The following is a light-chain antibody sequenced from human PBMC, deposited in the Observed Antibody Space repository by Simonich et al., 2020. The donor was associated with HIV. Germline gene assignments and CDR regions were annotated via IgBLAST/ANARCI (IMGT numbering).Light chain of an antibody. V-gene: IGLV2-14*01. CDR2: DGS. Sequence: QSALTQPASVSGSPGQSITISCNGTSSDVGGYNYVAWYQQHPGKAPKLIIYDGSKRHSGVSNRFSGSKSGNTASLTISGLQAEDEADYYCSSYTSSSTWVFGGGTKLTVL. CDR3: SSYTSSSTWV. CDR1: SSDVGGYNY. J-gene: IGLJ3*02.